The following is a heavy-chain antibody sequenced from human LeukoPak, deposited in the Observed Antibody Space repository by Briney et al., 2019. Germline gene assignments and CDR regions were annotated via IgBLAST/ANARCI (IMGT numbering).Heavy chain of an antibody. CDR2: INPNSGGT. D-gene: IGHD1-26*01. CDR1: GYTFTGYY. CDR3: ARDRVVGATTEGYFDY. J-gene: IGHJ4*02. V-gene: IGHV1-2*02. Sequence: VSSVKVSCKASGYTFTGYYMHWVRQAPGQGLEWMGWINPNSGGTNYAQKFQGRVTMTRDTSISTAYMELSRLRSDDTAVYYCARDRVVGATTEGYFDYWGQGTLVTVSS.